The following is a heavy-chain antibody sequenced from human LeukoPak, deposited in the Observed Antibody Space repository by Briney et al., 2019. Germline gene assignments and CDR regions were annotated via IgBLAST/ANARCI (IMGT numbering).Heavy chain of an antibody. Sequence: ETLSLICTVSGGSISSSSYYWGWIRQPPGKGLEWIGSIYYSGSTYYNPSLKSRVTISVDTSKNQFSLKLSSVTAADTAVYYCARVTPPSYYGSGSYYPDYWGQGTLVTVSS. CDR1: GGSISSSSYY. CDR3: ARVTPPSYYGSGSYYPDY. D-gene: IGHD3-10*01. J-gene: IGHJ4*02. CDR2: IYYSGST. V-gene: IGHV4-39*07.